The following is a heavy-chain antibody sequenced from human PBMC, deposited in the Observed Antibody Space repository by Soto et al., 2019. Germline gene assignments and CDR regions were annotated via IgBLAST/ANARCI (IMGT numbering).Heavy chain of an antibody. CDR1: GFTFSSYA. J-gene: IGHJ4*02. Sequence: EVPLLESGGGLVQPGGSLTLSCATSGFTFSSYAMVWVRQAAEKGLEWVASISDNGDTAYYADSVQGRFTISRGNSENTLYLQMNGLRADDTALYFCAKSRVFIGAIVTLLDSWGQGTQVSVSS. D-gene: IGHD3-16*02. CDR2: ISDNGDTA. CDR3: AKSRVFIGAIVTLLDS. V-gene: IGHV3-23*01.